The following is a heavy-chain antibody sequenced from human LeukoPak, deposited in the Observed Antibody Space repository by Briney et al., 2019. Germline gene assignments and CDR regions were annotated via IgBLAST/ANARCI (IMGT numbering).Heavy chain of an antibody. CDR1: GGTFSSYA. CDR3: ARARGYYDILTGPYYFDY. Sequence: ASVKVSCKASGGTFSSYAISWVRQAPGQGLEWMGRIIPILGIANYAQKFKGRVTITADKSTSTAYMELSSLRSEDTAVYYCARARGYYDILTGPYYFDYWGQGTLVTVSS. CDR2: IIPILGIA. V-gene: IGHV1-69*04. D-gene: IGHD3-9*01. J-gene: IGHJ4*02.